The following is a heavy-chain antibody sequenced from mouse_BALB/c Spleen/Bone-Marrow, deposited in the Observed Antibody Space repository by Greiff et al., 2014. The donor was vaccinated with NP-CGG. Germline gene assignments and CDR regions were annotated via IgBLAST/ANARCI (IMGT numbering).Heavy chain of an antibody. CDR3: AYGSSYDYFDY. CDR1: GFNIKDTY. D-gene: IGHD1-1*01. V-gene: IGHV14-3*02. CDR2: IDPANGNT. J-gene: IGHJ2*01. Sequence: EVQLQQSGAELVKPGASVKLSCTASGFNIKDTYMHWVKQRPEQGLEWIGRIDPANGNTKYDPKFQGKATITADTSSNTAYLQLSSLTSEDTAVYYCAYGSSYDYFDYWGQGTTLTASS.